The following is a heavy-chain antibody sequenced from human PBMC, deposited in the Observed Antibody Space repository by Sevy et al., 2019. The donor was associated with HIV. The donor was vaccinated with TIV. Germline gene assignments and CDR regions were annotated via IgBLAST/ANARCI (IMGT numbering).Heavy chain of an antibody. Sequence: SETLSLTCTVSGGSISSDSFLWGWIRQTPGEGLSWIGSISYSGSTYYDPSLKSRITVDVDTSKKQFSLEPRSVTAADTAMYYCARHLHFYGIDVWGPGTTVTVSS. V-gene: IGHV4-39*01. J-gene: IGHJ6*02. CDR1: GGSISSDSFL. D-gene: IGHD3-3*02. CDR3: ARHLHFYGIDV. CDR2: ISYSGST.